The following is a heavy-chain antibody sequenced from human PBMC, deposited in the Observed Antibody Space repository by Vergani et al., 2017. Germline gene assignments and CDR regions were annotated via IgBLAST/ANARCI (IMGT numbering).Heavy chain of an antibody. J-gene: IGHJ6*02. CDR3: ARDGGYYYGSGSPLDV. Sequence: VQLVESGGGLVQPGGSLRLSCSASGFTFSSYAMHWVRQAPGKGLEYVSAISSNGGSTYYADSVKGRFTISRDNSKNTLYLQMNSLRAEDTAVYYCARDGGYYYGSGSPLDVWGQGTTVTVSS. CDR1: GFTFSSYA. D-gene: IGHD3-10*01. V-gene: IGHV3-64*04. CDR2: ISSNGGST.